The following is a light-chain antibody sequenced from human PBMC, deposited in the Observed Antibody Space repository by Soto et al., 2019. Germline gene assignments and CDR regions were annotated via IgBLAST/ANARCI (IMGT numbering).Light chain of an antibody. CDR1: QSVNNY. V-gene: IGKV3-11*01. J-gene: IGKJ1*01. CDR3: QQRSNWPRT. Sequence: EIVLTQSPATLSLSPGERATLSCRASQSVNNYLAWYQQKPGQAPRIISYDVSNRATGIPARFSGSGSGTDFTLTISSLEPEDFEVYYCQQRSNWPRTFGQGTKVDIK. CDR2: DVS.